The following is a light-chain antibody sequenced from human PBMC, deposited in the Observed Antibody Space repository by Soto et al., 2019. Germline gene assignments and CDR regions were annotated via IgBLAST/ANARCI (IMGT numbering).Light chain of an antibody. J-gene: IGLJ1*01. Sequence: QSALTQPPSVSGAPGQRVTISCTGNSSNIGAGYDVHWYQQLPGTAPKLLIYGNSNRPSGVPDRFSGSKSGTSASLAITGLQAEDEADYYCQSYDSSLSGYVFGTGTRSPS. CDR2: GNS. CDR1: SSNIGAGYD. V-gene: IGLV1-40*01. CDR3: QSYDSSLSGYV.